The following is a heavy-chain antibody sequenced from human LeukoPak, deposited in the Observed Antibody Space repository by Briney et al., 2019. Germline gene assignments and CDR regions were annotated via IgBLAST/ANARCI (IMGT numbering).Heavy chain of an antibody. D-gene: IGHD2-15*01. J-gene: IGHJ4*02. CDR2: INHSGST. Sequence: SSETLSLTCAVYGGSFSGYYWSWIRQPPGKGLEWIGEINHSGSTNYNPSLKSRVTISVDTSKNQFSLKLSSVTAADTAVYYCARLGRLRPFDYWGQGTLVTVSS. V-gene: IGHV4-34*01. CDR3: ARLGRLRPFDY. CDR1: GGSFSGYY.